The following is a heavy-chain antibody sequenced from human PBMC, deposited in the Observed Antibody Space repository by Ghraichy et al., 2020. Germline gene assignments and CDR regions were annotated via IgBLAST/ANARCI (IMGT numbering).Heavy chain of an antibody. CDR1: GGSFSGYY. D-gene: IGHD3-9*01. CDR2: INHSGST. CDR3: ARDSDYDILTGLIAFDI. Sequence: SETLSLTCAVYGGSFSGYYWSWIRQPPGKGLEWIGEINHSGSTNYNPSLKSRVTISIDTSKNQFSLKLSSVTAADTAVYYCARDSDYDILTGLIAFDIWGQGTMVTVSS. V-gene: IGHV4-34*01. J-gene: IGHJ3*02.